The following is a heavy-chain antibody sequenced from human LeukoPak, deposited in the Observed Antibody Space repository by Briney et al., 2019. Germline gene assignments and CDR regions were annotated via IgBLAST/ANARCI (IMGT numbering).Heavy chain of an antibody. CDR2: ISSISSYI. Sequence: TGGSLRLSCAASGFTFSSYRMNWVRQAPGKGLEWVSSISSISSYIYYADSVKGRFTISRDNAKNSLYLQMNSLRAEDTAVYYCARDLPPTLAAAGIYYYGMDVWGQGTTVTVSS. CDR1: GFTFSSYR. D-gene: IGHD6-13*01. J-gene: IGHJ6*02. CDR3: ARDLPPTLAAAGIYYYGMDV. V-gene: IGHV3-21*01.